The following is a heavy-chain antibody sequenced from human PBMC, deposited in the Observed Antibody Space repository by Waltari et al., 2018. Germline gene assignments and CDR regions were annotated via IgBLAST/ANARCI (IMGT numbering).Heavy chain of an antibody. J-gene: IGHJ5*02. CDR3: AKANRHSGQDNWFDP. V-gene: IGHV3-30*18. CDR2: ISFVGLDK. CDR1: GFISSNYG. D-gene: IGHD2-15*01. Sequence: QGQLVESGGGVVQPGRSLRLTCTASGFISSNYGMHWVPQAPGKGLEGVAVISFVGLDKHDADSVKGRFTIARDNSKNTLFLELNSLTTDDTGVYFCAKANRHSGQDNWFDPWGHGAPVTVSS.